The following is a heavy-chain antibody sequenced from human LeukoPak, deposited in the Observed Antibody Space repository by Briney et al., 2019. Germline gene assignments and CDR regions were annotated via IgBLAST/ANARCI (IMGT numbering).Heavy chain of an antibody. CDR1: GYTFTGYY. J-gene: IGHJ4*02. V-gene: IGHV1-2*02. CDR2: INPNSGGT. Sequence: ASVKVSCKASGYTFTGYYMDWVRQAPGQGLEWMGWINPNSGGTNYAQKFQGRVTMTRDTSISTAYMELSRLRSDDTAVYYCARLIAAAGRVRDYWGQGTLVTVSS. D-gene: IGHD6-13*01. CDR3: ARLIAAAGRVRDY.